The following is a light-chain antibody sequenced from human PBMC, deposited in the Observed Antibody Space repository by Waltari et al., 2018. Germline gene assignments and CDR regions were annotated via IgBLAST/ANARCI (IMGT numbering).Light chain of an antibody. Sequence: EIHMTQSPSSVSASVVDRVSISCRASQDISTSLAWYQQKSGKAPSLLIYHSSTLQSGVPSRFSGAGTGTDFTLTINNLHPEDFATYFCQQGDTSPPTFGPGTKVELK. V-gene: IGKV1-12*01. CDR1: QDISTS. CDR2: HSS. CDR3: QQGDTSPPT. J-gene: IGKJ1*01.